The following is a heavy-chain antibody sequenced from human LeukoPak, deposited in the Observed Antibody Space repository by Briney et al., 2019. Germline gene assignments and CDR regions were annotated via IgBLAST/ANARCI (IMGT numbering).Heavy chain of an antibody. D-gene: IGHD3-22*01. Sequence: PGGSLRLSCAASGFTFSSYGMHWVRQAPGKGLERVAFIRYDGSNKYYADSVKGRFTISRDNSKNTLYLQMNSLRAEDTAVYYCAKALYYYDSSGYSDHWYFDLWGRGTLVTVSS. CDR2: IRYDGSNK. CDR1: GFTFSSYG. V-gene: IGHV3-30*02. J-gene: IGHJ2*01. CDR3: AKALYYYDSSGYSDHWYFDL.